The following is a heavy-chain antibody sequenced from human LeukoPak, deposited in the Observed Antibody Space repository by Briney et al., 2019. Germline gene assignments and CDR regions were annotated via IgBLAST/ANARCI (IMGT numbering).Heavy chain of an antibody. V-gene: IGHV1-8*02. D-gene: IGHD6-19*01. CDR3: ASQYSSGWFTS. J-gene: IGHJ4*02. CDR2: MNPNSGNT. Sequence: ASVKVSCTASGGTFSSYVINWVRQATGQGLEWMGWMNPNSGNTGYAQKFQGRVTMTRNTSISTAYMELRSLRSDDTAVYYCASQYSSGWFTSWGQGTLVTVSS. CDR1: GGTFSSYV.